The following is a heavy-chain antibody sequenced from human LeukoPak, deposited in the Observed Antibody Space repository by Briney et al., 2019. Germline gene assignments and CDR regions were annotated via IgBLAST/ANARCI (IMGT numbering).Heavy chain of an antibody. Sequence: KPSETLSLTCTVSGGSISSYYWSWIRQPPGKGLEWIGYIYYSGSTNYNPSLKSRVTISVDTSKNQFSLKLSSVTAADTAVYYCARLTRGFGDNWFNPWGQGPLVTVSS. CDR3: ARLTRGFGDNWFNP. V-gene: IGHV4-59*08. D-gene: IGHD3-10*01. CDR2: IYYSGST. CDR1: GGSISSYY. J-gene: IGHJ5*02.